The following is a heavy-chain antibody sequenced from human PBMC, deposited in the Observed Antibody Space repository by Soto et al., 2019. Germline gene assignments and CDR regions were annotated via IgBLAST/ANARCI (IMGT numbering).Heavy chain of an antibody. V-gene: IGHV3-23*01. CDR2: ISGSGGST. CDR3: AKDREDVVVVAATLFFDY. CDR1: GFIFSSYA. Sequence: GGSLRLSCAASGFIFSSYAMSWVRQAPGKGLEWVSAISGSGGSTYYADSVKGRFTISRDNSKNTLYLQMNSLRAEDTAVYYCAKDREDVVVVAATLFFDYWGQGTLVTVSS. J-gene: IGHJ4*02. D-gene: IGHD2-15*01.